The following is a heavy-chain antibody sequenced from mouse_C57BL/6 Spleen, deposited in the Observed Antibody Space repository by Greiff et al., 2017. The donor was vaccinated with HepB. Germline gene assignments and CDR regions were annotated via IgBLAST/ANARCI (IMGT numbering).Heavy chain of an antibody. Sequence: EVQLQESGPVLVKPGASVKMSCKASGYTFTDYYMNWVKQSHGKSLEWIGVINPYNGGTSYNQKFKVKATLTVDKSSSTAYMELNSLTSEDSAVYYCASGGGNPYYYAMDYWGQGTSVTVSS. J-gene: IGHJ4*01. CDR1: GYTFTDYY. V-gene: IGHV1-19*01. CDR3: ASGGGNPYYYAMDY. D-gene: IGHD2-1*01. CDR2: INPYNGGT.